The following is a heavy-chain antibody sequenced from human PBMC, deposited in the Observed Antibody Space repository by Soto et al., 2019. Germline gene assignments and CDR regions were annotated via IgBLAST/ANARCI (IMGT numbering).Heavy chain of an antibody. CDR2: IWYDGSNK. J-gene: IGHJ6*02. Sequence: GGSLRLSCAASGFTFSSYGMHWXXQAPGKGLEWVAVIWYDGSNKYYADSVKGRFTISRDNSKNTPYLQMNSLRAEDTAVYYCAKYVILGPMDVWGQGTTVTVSS. V-gene: IGHV3-33*06. D-gene: IGHD3-16*02. CDR3: AKYVILGPMDV. CDR1: GFTFSSYG.